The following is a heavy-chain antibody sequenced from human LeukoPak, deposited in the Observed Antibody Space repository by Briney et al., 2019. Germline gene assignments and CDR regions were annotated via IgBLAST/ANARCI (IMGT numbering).Heavy chain of an antibody. D-gene: IGHD3-22*01. CDR1: GGSFSGYY. CDR3: ARLILGYYDSRDY. J-gene: IGHJ4*02. V-gene: IGHV4-34*01. Sequence: KPSETLSLTCAVYGGSFSGYYWSWIRQPPGKGLEWIGEINHSGSTNYNPSLKSRVTISVDTSKNQFSLKLSSVTAADTAVYYCARLILGYYDSRDYWGQGTLVTVSS. CDR2: INHSGST.